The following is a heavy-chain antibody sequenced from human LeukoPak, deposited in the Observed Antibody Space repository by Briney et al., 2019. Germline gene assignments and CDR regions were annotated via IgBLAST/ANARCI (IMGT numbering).Heavy chain of an antibody. V-gene: IGHV3-21*01. J-gene: IGHJ4*02. CDR1: GFTFSSHS. Sequence: GGSLRLSCAASGFTFSSHSMNSVRQAPGKGLGWVSYISSSSSYLYYVDSVKGRFTIPRDNAKNSLYVQMNSLRAEDTAVYYCASVKPDGDYPYYFDYWGQRTLVTVSS. D-gene: IGHD4-17*01. CDR2: ISSSSSYL. CDR3: ASVKPDGDYPYYFDY.